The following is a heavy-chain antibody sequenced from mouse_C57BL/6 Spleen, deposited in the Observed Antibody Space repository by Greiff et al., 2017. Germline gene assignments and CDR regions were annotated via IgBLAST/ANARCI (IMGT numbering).Heavy chain of an antibody. CDR1: GYTFTSYW. J-gene: IGHJ4*01. Sequence: QVQLQQPGAELVRPGTSVKLSCKASGYTFTSYWMHWVKQRPGQGLEWIGVIDPSDSYTNYNQKFKGKATLTVDTSSSTAYMQLSSLTSEDSAVYYCASTQLRLHDAMDYWGQGTSVTVSS. V-gene: IGHV1-59*01. CDR3: ASTQLRLHDAMDY. D-gene: IGHD3-2*02. CDR2: IDPSDSYT.